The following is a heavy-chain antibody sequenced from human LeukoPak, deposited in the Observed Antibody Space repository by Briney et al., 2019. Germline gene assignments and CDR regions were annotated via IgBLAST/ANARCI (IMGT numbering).Heavy chain of an antibody. CDR3: ARLPLSNPSEWGMDY. D-gene: IGHD1-26*01. CDR2: IKQDGSEK. Sequence: GGSLRLSCAASGFTFSSYWMNWVRQAPGKGLEWVANIKQDGSEKYYVDSVKGRFTISGDNAKNSLYLQMNSLRAEDTAVYYCARLPLSNPSEWGMDYWGQGTLVTVSS. V-gene: IGHV3-7*01. CDR1: GFTFSSYW. J-gene: IGHJ4*02.